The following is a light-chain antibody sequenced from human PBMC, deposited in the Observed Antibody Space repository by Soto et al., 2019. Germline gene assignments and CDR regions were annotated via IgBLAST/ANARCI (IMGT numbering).Light chain of an antibody. V-gene: IGKV1-5*03. CDR1: QSISSS. Sequence: DLQMTQSPSTLSASVGDRVTITCRATQSISSSLAWYQQKPGKAPKLLIYEASSLESGVPSRFSGSGSGTEFTLTITSLQPDDFATYYCQQYDTYPCTFGQGTKLEIK. J-gene: IGKJ2*02. CDR2: EAS. CDR3: QQYDTYPCT.